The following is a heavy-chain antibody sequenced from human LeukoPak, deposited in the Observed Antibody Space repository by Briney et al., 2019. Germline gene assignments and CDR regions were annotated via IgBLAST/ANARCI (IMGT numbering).Heavy chain of an antibody. D-gene: IGHD6-13*01. CDR3: ARGMGSSWYYFDY. Sequence: GGSLRLSCAASGFTFSSYAMHWVRQAPGKGLEWVAVISYDGSNKYYADSVKGRFTISRDNSKDTLYLQMYSLRAEDTAVYYCARGMGSSWYYFDYWGQGTLVTVSS. CDR1: GFTFSSYA. J-gene: IGHJ4*02. V-gene: IGHV3-30*14. CDR2: ISYDGSNK.